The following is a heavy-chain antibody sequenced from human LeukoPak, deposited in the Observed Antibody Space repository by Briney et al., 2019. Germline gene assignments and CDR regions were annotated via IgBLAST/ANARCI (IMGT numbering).Heavy chain of an antibody. CDR1: GGSISSSNW. D-gene: IGHD6-13*01. CDR2: IYHSGST. J-gene: IGHJ4*02. Sequence: SETLSLTCTVSGGSISSSNWWSWVRQPPGKGLEWIGEIYHSGSTNYNPSLKSRVTISVDTSKNQFSLKLSSVTAADTAVYYCARAGYSSSWYPYWGQGTLVTVSS. V-gene: IGHV4-4*02. CDR3: ARAGYSSSWYPY.